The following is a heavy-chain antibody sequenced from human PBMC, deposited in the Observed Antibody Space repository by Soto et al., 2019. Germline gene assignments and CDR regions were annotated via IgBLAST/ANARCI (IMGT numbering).Heavy chain of an antibody. Sequence: GGTLRLSCAASGFTLGSARMDWVRQAPGKGLEWVSYIGGSGTPIYYADSVKGRFTISKDNAQNSLYLQMNSLRAEDTAVYYCARDLMGYAMDVWGQGTTVTVSS. CDR3: ARDLMGYAMDV. D-gene: IGHD2-8*01. J-gene: IGHJ6*02. CDR2: IGGSGTPI. CDR1: GFTLGSAR. V-gene: IGHV3-48*03.